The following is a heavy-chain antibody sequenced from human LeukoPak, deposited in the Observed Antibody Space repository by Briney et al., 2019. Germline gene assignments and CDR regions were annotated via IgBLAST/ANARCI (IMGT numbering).Heavy chain of an antibody. CDR1: GFTFSSYA. CDR2: ISGRSGDT. V-gene: IGHV3-23*01. CDR3: APYEGIGAR. Sequence: GGSLRLSCAASGFTFSSYAMSWVRQAPGKGLEWVSAISGRSGDTYYAASVKGRFTISRDNSKNTLYLQMNTLKAEDTAVYYCAPYEGIGARGGQGTLVTVSS. J-gene: IGHJ4*02. D-gene: IGHD3-10*01.